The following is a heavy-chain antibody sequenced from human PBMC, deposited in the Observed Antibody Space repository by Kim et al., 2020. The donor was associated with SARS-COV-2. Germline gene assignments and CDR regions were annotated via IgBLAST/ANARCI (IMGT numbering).Heavy chain of an antibody. J-gene: IGHJ4*02. CDR1: GFTFGDYS. D-gene: IGHD2-2*01. CDR2: IRSKPYGGAP. V-gene: IGHV3-49*03. Sequence: GRSLRLSCTGSGFTFGDYSVSWFRQAPGKGLEWVGFIRSKPYGGAPEYAASVKDRFTISRADSDSIAYLEMNGLKIEDTAVYYCVRGIEYQLPLDYWGQGTLVTVSS. CDR3: VRGIEYQLPLDY.